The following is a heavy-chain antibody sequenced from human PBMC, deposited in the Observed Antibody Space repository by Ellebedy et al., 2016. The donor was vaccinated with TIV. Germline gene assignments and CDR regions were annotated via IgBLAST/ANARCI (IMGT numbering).Heavy chain of an antibody. D-gene: IGHD1-26*01. CDR1: GDRVSRTTTT. J-gene: IGHJ4*02. Sequence: SQTLSLTCAISGDRVSRTTTTWNWIRQSPSRGLEWLGRTYYRSKWKNDYALSVKSRITVNPDPSKNQFSLPLNSVTPEDTAMYYCARDPPGDTTLFDYWGQGILVTVSS. V-gene: IGHV6-1*01. CDR3: ARDPPGDTTLFDY. CDR2: TYYRSKWKN.